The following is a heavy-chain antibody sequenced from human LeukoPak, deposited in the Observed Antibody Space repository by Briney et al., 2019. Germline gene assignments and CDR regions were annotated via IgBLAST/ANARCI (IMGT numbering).Heavy chain of an antibody. V-gene: IGHV3-23*01. CDR1: GFTFRGYA. CDR2: VSGSGGTT. Sequence: GGSLRLSCAASGFTFRGYAMSWVRQAPGKGLEWVSAVSGSGGTTYYADSVKGRFTISRDNSKNTLYLQMNSLRAEDTAVYYCAKGGQGSSSFIVFDYWGQGTLVTVSS. D-gene: IGHD6-13*01. CDR3: AKGGQGSSSFIVFDY. J-gene: IGHJ4*02.